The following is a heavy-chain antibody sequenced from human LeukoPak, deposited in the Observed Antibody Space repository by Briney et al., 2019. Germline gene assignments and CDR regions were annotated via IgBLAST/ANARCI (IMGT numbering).Heavy chain of an antibody. D-gene: IGHD2-2*01. CDR1: GFAVSSNY. CDR3: AREIPGDIVVVPAALPDTDY. Sequence: GGSLRLSCAASGFAVSSNYMSWVRQAPGKGLEWVSSISSSSSYIYYADSVKGRFTISRDNAKNSLYLQMNSLRAEDTAVYYCAREIPGDIVVVPAALPDTDYWGQGTLVTVSS. V-gene: IGHV3-21*01. CDR2: ISSSSSYI. J-gene: IGHJ4*02.